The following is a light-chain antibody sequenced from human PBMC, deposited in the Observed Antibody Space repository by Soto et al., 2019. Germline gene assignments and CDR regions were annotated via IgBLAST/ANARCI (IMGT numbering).Light chain of an antibody. CDR1: QSVSSSS. CDR2: GAS. V-gene: IGKV3-20*01. CDR3: LQFDNSPLYT. Sequence: EIVLTQSPGTLSLSPGERATLSCRASQSVSSSSLAWYQHKPGQAPRLLIYGASSRPTGIPDRFSGSGSGTDFSLTISRLQPEDFAVYYCLQFDNSPLYTFGQGTKLEIK. J-gene: IGKJ2*01.